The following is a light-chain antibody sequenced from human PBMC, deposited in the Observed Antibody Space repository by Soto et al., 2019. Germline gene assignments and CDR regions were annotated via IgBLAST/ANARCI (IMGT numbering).Light chain of an antibody. CDR1: QSISSSF. J-gene: IGKJ1*01. CDR2: GAS. CDR3: QQYGSSPPWT. Sequence: EIGLSQSPCVVSLSTGERASLSCGASQSISSSFLAWYQQKPGQAPGLLIYGASSRATGIPDRFSGSGSGTDFTLTISRLEPEDFAVYYCQQYGSSPPWTFGQGTKVDIK. V-gene: IGKV3-20*01.